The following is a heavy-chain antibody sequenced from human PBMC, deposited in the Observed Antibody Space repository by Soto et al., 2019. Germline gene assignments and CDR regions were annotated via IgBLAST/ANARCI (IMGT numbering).Heavy chain of an antibody. J-gene: IGHJ4*02. Sequence: QVQLVESGGGVVQPGRSLRLSCAASGFTFSSYGMHWVRQAPGKGLEWVAVIWYDGSNKYYADSVKGRFTISRDNSKNTLYLQMNSLRAEDTAVYYCAREGRRSGYYGFDYWGQGTLVTVSS. CDR1: GFTFSSYG. D-gene: IGHD3-3*01. CDR3: AREGRRSGYYGFDY. V-gene: IGHV3-33*01. CDR2: IWYDGSNK.